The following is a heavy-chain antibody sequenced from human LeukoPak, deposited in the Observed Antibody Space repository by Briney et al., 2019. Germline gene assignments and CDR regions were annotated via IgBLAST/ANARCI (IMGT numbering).Heavy chain of an antibody. CDR3: AREEHYYDSSGYYADY. J-gene: IGHJ4*02. CDR1: GGTFNSYA. Sequence: GASVKVSCKASGGTFNSYAISWVRQAPGQGLEWMGGIIPIFGTANYAQKFQGRVTITADEPTSSAYMELSSLRSEDTAVYYCAREEHYYDSSGYYADYWGQGTLVTVSS. V-gene: IGHV1-69*13. D-gene: IGHD3-22*01. CDR2: IIPIFGTA.